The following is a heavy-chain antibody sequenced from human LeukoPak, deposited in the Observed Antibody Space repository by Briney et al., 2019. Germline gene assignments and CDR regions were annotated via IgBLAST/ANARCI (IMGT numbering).Heavy chain of an antibody. D-gene: IGHD2-21*02. CDR1: GGSISSGDYY. CDR2: IYYSGST. CDR3: ASGYCGGDCYYYYYMDV. Sequence: SETLSLTCTVSGGSISSGDYYWSWIRQPPGKGLEWIGYIYYSGSTYYNPSLKSRVTISVDTSKNQFSLKLSSVTAADTAVYYCASGYCGGDCYYYYYMDVWGKGTTVTVSS. V-gene: IGHV4-30-4*08. J-gene: IGHJ6*03.